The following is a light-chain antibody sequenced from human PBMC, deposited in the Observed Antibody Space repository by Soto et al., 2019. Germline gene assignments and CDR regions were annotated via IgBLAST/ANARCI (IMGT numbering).Light chain of an antibody. CDR3: RSFTSSTTYV. CDR2: EVS. Sequence: QSALTQPPSVSGSPGQSVAVSCTGTSSDVGSYNRVSWYQQPPGTAPKLIIYEVSNRPSGVPDRFSGSKSGNTASLTISGLQAEDEADYYCRSFTSSTTYVFGTGTKLNVL. V-gene: IGLV2-18*02. J-gene: IGLJ1*01. CDR1: SSDVGSYNR.